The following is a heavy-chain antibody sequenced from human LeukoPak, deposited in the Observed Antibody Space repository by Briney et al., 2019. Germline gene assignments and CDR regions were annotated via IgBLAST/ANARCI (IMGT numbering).Heavy chain of an antibody. CDR3: ARGDFWSGSQPYDY. Sequence: PSETLSLTCAVSGVSMSAYYWTWIRQSPGEGLEWIGHIFYNGNTNYNPSLTSRVTIFIDTSQNQFSLNLSPVTAADTAVYYCARGDFWSGSQPYDYWGRGALVIVSS. J-gene: IGHJ4*02. V-gene: IGHV4-59*01. CDR2: IFYNGNT. CDR1: GVSMSAYY. D-gene: IGHD3-3*01.